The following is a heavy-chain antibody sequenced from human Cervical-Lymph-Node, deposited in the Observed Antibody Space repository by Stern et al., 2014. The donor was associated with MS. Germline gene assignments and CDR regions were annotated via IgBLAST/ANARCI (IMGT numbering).Heavy chain of an antibody. Sequence: MQLVQSGGGLVQPGGSLRLSCAASGLTFSLYDMHWVRRTTGRGLEWVSAIGIAGDPYYPDYVKGRFITSRDNAKNSFYLQMNSLTVADTAVYYCTAGGDYWGQGTLVTVSS. CDR3: TAGGDY. V-gene: IGHV3-13*05. CDR1: GLTFSLYD. CDR2: IGIAGDP. J-gene: IGHJ4*02.